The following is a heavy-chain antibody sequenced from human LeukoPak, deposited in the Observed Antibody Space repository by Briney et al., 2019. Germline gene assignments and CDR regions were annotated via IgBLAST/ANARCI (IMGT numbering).Heavy chain of an antibody. CDR2: IYYSGST. Sequence: PSETLSLACTVSVGPSTGVVNSWGGIAHPPGKGLGCMGSIYYSGSTYYNPSLKSRVTISVDTSKNQFSLKLSSVTAADTAVYYCARHQDYGDPWAFDYWGQGTLVTVSS. D-gene: IGHD4-17*01. CDR1: VGPSTGVVNS. V-gene: IGHV4-39*01. CDR3: ARHQDYGDPWAFDY. J-gene: IGHJ4*02.